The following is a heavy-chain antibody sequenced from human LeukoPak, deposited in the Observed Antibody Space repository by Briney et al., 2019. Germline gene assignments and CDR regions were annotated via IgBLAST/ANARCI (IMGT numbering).Heavy chain of an antibody. CDR1: GLTVSSNY. V-gene: IGHV3-53*01. CDR3: ARAVVVPAAPDY. Sequence: GGPQTLSCAASGLTVSSNYMRWAPHAPGEGLEWVSVIYSGGSTYYADSVKGRFTISRDNSKNTLYLQMNSLRAEDTVVYYCARAVVVPAAPDYWGQGTLVTVSS. CDR2: IYSGGST. D-gene: IGHD2-2*01. J-gene: IGHJ4*02.